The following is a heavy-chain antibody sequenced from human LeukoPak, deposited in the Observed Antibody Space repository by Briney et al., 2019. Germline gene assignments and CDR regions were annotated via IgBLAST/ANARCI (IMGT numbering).Heavy chain of an antibody. CDR2: INTDGRTT. CDR3: AKDLTWNTADY. D-gene: IGHD1/OR15-1a*01. CDR1: GFTFSTSW. J-gene: IGHJ4*02. Sequence: GGSLRLSCAASGFTFSTSWMHWFRQAPGKGLAWVSRINTDGRTTGYADSVRGRFTISRDNAKNTLYLQMNGLRAEDTAVYYCAKDLTWNTADYWGQGALVTVSS. V-gene: IGHV3-74*01.